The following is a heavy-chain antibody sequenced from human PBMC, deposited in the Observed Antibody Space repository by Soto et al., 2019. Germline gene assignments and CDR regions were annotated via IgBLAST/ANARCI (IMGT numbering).Heavy chain of an antibody. CDR2: IYYSGST. CDR3: ARQKSYDYIWGSYRKDYFDY. V-gene: IGHV4-39*01. D-gene: IGHD3-16*02. J-gene: IGHJ4*02. Sequence: SETLSLTCTVSGGSISSSSYYWGWIRQPPGKGLEWIGSIYYSGSTYYNPSLKSRVTISVDTSKNQFSLKLSSVTAADTAVYYCARQKSYDYIWGSYRKDYFDYWGQGTLVTVSS. CDR1: GGSISSSSYY.